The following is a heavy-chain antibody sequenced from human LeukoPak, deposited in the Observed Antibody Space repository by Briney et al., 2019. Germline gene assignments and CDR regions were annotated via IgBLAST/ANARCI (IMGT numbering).Heavy chain of an antibody. V-gene: IGHV4-59*11. D-gene: IGHD3-10*01. CDR2: IYYSGST. J-gene: IGHJ4*02. CDR1: GCSISNHY. Sequence: SETLFLTCTVSGCSISNHYWSWIRQPPGKGLECIGYIYYSGSTNYDPSLKSRVTISVDTSKNQFSLKLSFVTAADTAVYYCATSRGGSGSIWDSWGQGTLVTVSP. CDR3: ATSRGGSGSIWDS.